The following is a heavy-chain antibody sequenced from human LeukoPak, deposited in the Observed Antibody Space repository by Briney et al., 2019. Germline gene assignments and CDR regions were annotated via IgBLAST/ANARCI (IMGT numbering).Heavy chain of an antibody. V-gene: IGHV3-21*01. CDR2: ISSSSSYI. D-gene: IGHD3-3*01. CDR3: ARARITIHYYYYYYMDV. Sequence: PGGSLRLSCAASGFTFSSYSMNWVRQAPGKGLEWVSSISSSSSYIYYADSVKGRFTISRDNAKNSLYLQMNSLRAEDTAVYYCARARITIHYYYYYYMDVWGKGTTVTVSS. CDR1: GFTFSSYS. J-gene: IGHJ6*03.